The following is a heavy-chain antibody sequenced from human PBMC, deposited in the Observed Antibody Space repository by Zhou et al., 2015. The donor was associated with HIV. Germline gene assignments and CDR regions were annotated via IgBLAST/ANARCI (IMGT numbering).Heavy chain of an antibody. CDR1: GGTFSSYT. J-gene: IGHJ6*02. CDR2: IIPILGIA. CDR3: ASRRFVVVPGNYYYYGMDV. D-gene: IGHD2-2*01. V-gene: IGHV1-69*02. Sequence: QVQLVQSGAEVKKPGSSVKVSCKASGGTFSSYTISWVRQAPGQGLEWMGRIIPILGIANYAQKFQGRVTITADKSTSTAYMELSSLRSEDTAVYYCASRRFVVVPGNYYYYGMDVWAKGPRSPSP.